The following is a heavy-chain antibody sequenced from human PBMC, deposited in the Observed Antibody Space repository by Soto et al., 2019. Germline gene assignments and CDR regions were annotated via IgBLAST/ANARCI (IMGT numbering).Heavy chain of an antibody. D-gene: IGHD1-20*01. CDR2: IIPIFGTA. CDR3: ASGVAYNWTLIDY. V-gene: IGHV1-69*13. J-gene: IGHJ4*02. Sequence: SEKVSCKASGGTFSSYAISWVRQAPGQGLEWMGGIIPIFGTANYAQKFQGRVTITADESTSTAYMELSSLRSEDTAVYYCASGVAYNWTLIDYWGQGTLVTSPQ. CDR1: GGTFSSYA.